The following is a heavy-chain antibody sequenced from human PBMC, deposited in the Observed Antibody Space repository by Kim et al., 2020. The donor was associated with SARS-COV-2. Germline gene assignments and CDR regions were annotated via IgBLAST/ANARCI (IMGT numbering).Heavy chain of an antibody. CDR2: RT. J-gene: IGHJ4*02. Sequence: RTSNNPSLKGRVTKSVDPSKNQFSLKRSSVTAADTDVYYCASLGPYYFDYWGQGTLVTVSS. D-gene: IGHD3-3*01. CDR3: ASLGPYYFDY. V-gene: IGHV4-30-2*04.